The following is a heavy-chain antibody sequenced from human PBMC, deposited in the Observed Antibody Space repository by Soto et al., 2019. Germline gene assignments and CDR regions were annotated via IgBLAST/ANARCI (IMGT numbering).Heavy chain of an antibody. J-gene: IGHJ1*01. CDR2: IYPGDSDT. CDR3: ASQILLNCSGGSCYSTGPEKYFQH. D-gene: IGHD2-15*01. V-gene: IGHV5-51*01. CDR1: GYSFTSYW. Sequence: PGESLKISCKGSGYSFTSYWIGWVRQMPGKGLEWMGIIYPGDSDTRYSPSFQGQVTISADKSISTAYLQWSSLKASDTAMYYCASQILLNCSGGSCYSTGPEKYFQHWGQGTLVTVSS.